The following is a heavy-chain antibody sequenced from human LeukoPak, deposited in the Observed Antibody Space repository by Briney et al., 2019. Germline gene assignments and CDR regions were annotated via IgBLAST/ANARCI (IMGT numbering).Heavy chain of an antibody. D-gene: IGHD2-15*01. V-gene: IGHV4-59*08. Sequence: SETLSLTCTVSGGSISSYHWSWIRQPPGKGLECIGYIYYSGSTHYNPSLKSRVTISVDTSKNQFSLKLRSVTAADTALYYCARSELSCSGGSCPTRYAFDIWGQGTVVTASS. CDR2: IYYSGST. J-gene: IGHJ3*02. CDR1: GGSISSYH. CDR3: ARSELSCSGGSCPTRYAFDI.